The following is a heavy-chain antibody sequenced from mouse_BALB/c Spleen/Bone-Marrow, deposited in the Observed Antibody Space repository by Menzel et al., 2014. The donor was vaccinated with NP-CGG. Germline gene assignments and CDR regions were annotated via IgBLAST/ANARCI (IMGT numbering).Heavy chain of an antibody. J-gene: IGHJ4*01. Sequence: EVKLQESGGGLVKPGGSLKLSCAASGFTFSYYAMSWVRQSPEKRLEWVAEISSGGSYTYYPDTVTGRFTISRDNAKNTLYLEMSSLRSEDTAMYYCARDRGDYWVKEPQSPSPQ. CDR3: ARDRGDY. D-gene: IGHD3-1*01. CDR1: GFTFSYYA. V-gene: IGHV5-9-4*01. CDR2: ISSGGSYT.